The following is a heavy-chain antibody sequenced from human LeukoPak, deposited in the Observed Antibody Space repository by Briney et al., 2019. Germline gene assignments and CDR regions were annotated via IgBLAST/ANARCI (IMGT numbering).Heavy chain of an antibody. V-gene: IGHV3-23*01. CDR3: AAYYDFWSGPYYFDY. CDR2: ISGSGGRT. J-gene: IGHJ4*02. CDR1: GFTFSSYA. D-gene: IGHD3-3*01. Sequence: GGSLRLSCAASGFTFSSYAMSWVRQAPGKGLEWVSAISGSGGRTYNADSVKGRFTISRDNSKNTLYLQMNSLRGEDTAAYYCAAYYDFWSGPYYFDYWGQGTLVTVSS.